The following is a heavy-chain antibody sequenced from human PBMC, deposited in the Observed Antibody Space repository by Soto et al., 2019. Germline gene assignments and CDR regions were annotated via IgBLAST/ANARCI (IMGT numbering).Heavy chain of an antibody. CDR2: INTYNGNT. CDR1: GYTFNNYG. CDR3: ARDADYSSGYF. Sequence: QVQLVQSGPEVKKPGASLKVSCKASGYTFNNYGISWVRQAPGQGFEWMGWINTYNGNTNYQQKFQDRVTLTADTPTSTAYMQLRSLRSDDTAVYYCARDADYSSGYFWGPGSLVTVSS. V-gene: IGHV1-18*01. J-gene: IGHJ4*02. D-gene: IGHD3-22*01.